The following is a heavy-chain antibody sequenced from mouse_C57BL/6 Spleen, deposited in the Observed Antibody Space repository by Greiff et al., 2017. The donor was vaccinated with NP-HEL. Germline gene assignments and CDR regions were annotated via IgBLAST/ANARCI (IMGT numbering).Heavy chain of an antibody. D-gene: IGHD1-1*01. CDR1: GFNIKDDY. J-gene: IGHJ3*01. CDR3: TCYGSSSFAY. Sequence: EVQGVESGAELVRPGASVKLSCTASGFNIKDDYMHWVKQRPEQGLEWIGWIDPENGDTEYASKFQGKATITADTSSNTAYLQLSSLTSEDTAVYYCTCYGSSSFAYWGQGTLVTVSA. V-gene: IGHV14-4*01. CDR2: IDPENGDT.